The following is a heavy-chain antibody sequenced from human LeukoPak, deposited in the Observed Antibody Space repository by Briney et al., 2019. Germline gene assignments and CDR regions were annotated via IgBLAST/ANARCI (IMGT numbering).Heavy chain of an antibody. Sequence: SETLSLTCTVSGGSISSYYWSWIRQPAGKGLEWIGRFYTSGSTNFNPFLKSRVTMSVDTSKNQFSLKLSSVTAADTAVYYCARDKRGYSFDYWGLGTLVTVSS. D-gene: IGHD2-21*01. V-gene: IGHV4-4*07. CDR2: FYTSGST. J-gene: IGHJ4*02. CDR1: GGSISSYY. CDR3: ARDKRGYSFDY.